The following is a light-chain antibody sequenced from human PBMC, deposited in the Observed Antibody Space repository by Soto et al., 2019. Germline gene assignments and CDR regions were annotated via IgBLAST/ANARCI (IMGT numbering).Light chain of an antibody. V-gene: IGKV1-16*01. J-gene: IGKJ1*01. CDR2: AAS. CDR3: QQYKTYPRT. Sequence: DTQMTQSPASLCASIGESVTITCRASEDSTNYVAWIQQRPGKAPKSLIYAASRLQSGVPSRFRGSGSGTDFSLTISSLQPGDSATYYCQQYKTYPRTFGQGTTVEI. CDR1: EDSTNY.